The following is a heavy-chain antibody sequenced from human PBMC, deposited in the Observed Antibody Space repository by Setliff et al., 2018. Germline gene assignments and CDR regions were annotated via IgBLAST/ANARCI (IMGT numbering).Heavy chain of an antibody. D-gene: IGHD5-18*01. CDR2: IYHNGNT. CDR3: VRDRTAYSYGLDV. Sequence: SETLSLTCAVSGFSITNGYYWGWIRQSPGKGLEWIGYIYHNGNTNFNPSLKTRVTMSVDTSKNQFALNLTSVTAADTAVYYCVRDRTAYSYGLDVWGQGTTVTVSS. J-gene: IGHJ6*02. CDR1: GFSITNGYY. V-gene: IGHV4-38-2*02.